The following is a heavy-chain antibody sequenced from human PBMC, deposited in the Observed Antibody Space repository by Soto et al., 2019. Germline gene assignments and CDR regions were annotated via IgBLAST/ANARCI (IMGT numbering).Heavy chain of an antibody. CDR2: ISGSGGST. D-gene: IGHD6-19*01. Sequence: LRLSCAASGFTFSSYAMSWVRQAPGKGLEWVSAISGSGGSTYYADSVKGRFTISRDHSKNTLYLQMNSLRAEDTAVYYCAKCPSSIGCYGYRADVWGKGTTVTVSS. V-gene: IGHV3-23*01. CDR3: AKCPSSIGCYGYRADV. CDR1: GFTFSSYA. J-gene: IGHJ6*04.